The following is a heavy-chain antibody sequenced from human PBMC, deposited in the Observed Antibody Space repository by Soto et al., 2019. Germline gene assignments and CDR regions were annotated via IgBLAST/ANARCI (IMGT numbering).Heavy chain of an antibody. CDR2: ISGSAGST. J-gene: IGHJ6*02. CDR1: GFTFSAYA. Sequence: PGGSLRLSCAASGFTFSAYAMSWVRQAPGKGLEWVSTISGSAGSTYYADSVKGRFTISRDNSKNTLYLQMNNLRAEDTAVYYCARDRPLGWFGESVPYYGLDVWGQGTTVTVSS. V-gene: IGHV3-23*01. CDR3: ARDRPLGWFGESVPYYGLDV. D-gene: IGHD3-10*01.